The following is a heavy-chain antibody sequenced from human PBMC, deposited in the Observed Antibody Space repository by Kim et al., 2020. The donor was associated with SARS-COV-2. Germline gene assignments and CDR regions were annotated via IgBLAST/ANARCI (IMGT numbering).Heavy chain of an antibody. CDR3: ARERIYSGYDFDY. CDR1: GFTFSSYS. Sequence: GGSLRLSCAASGFTFSSYSMNWVRQAPGKGLEWVSSISSSSSYIYYADSVKGRFTISRDNAKNSLYLQMNSLRAEDTAVYYCARERIYSGYDFDYWGQGTLVTVSS. J-gene: IGHJ4*02. D-gene: IGHD5-12*01. V-gene: IGHV3-21*01. CDR2: ISSSSSYI.